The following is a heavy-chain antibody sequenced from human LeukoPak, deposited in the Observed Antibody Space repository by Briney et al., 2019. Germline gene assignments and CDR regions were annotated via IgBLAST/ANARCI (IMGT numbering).Heavy chain of an antibody. CDR2: INHSGST. Sequence: SETLSLTCAVYGGSFSGYYWSWIRQPPGKRLKWIGEINHSGSTNYNPSLKSRVTISVDTSKNQFSLKLSSVTAADTAVYYCARNAITMVRGGAWFDPWGQGTLVTVSS. V-gene: IGHV4-34*01. CDR3: ARNAITMVRGGAWFDP. CDR1: GGSFSGYY. D-gene: IGHD3-10*01. J-gene: IGHJ5*02.